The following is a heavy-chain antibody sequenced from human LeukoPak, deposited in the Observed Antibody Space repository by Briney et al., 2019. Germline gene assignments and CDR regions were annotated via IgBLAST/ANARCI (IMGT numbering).Heavy chain of an antibody. J-gene: IGHJ4*02. Sequence: SETLSLTCAVYGGSVNGYYWSWIRQPPGKALEWIGEIKHDGSTKYNSSLKSRVTISVDTSKNQFSLKLSSVTAADTAVYYCARYTVTPYFDYWGQGTLVTVSS. V-gene: IGHV4-34*01. CDR3: ARYTVTPYFDY. CDR2: IKHDGST. D-gene: IGHD4-17*01. CDR1: GGSVNGYY.